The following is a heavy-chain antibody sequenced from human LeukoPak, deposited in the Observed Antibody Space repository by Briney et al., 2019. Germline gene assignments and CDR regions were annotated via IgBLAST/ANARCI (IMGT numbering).Heavy chain of an antibody. J-gene: IGHJ4*02. Sequence: SETLSLTCAVYGGSFSGCYWSWIRQPPGKGLEWIGEINHSGSTNYNPSLKSRVTISVDTSKNQFSLKLSSVTAADTAVYYCARDLYYYDSSGYYEDDYWGQGTLVTVSS. CDR3: ARDLYYYDSSGYYEDDY. CDR2: INHSGST. D-gene: IGHD3-22*01. CDR1: GGSFSGCY. V-gene: IGHV4-34*01.